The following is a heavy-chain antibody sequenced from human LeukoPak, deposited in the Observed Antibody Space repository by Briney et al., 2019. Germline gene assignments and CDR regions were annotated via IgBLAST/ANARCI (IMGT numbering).Heavy chain of an antibody. V-gene: IGHV3-23*01. D-gene: IGHD3-10*01. CDR2: ISGSGDST. Sequence: PGGSLRLSCAASAFTFSSYGMSWVRQAPGKGLEWVSDISGSGDSTNYADSVKGRFTISRDNSKNTLYLQMNSLRAEDTAVYYCAKVLKAYYFGSGSYPFDHWGQGTLVTVSS. CDR1: AFTFSSYG. J-gene: IGHJ4*02. CDR3: AKVLKAYYFGSGSYPFDH.